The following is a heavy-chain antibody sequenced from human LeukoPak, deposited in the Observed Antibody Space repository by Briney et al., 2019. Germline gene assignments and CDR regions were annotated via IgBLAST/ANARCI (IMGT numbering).Heavy chain of an antibody. CDR1: GFTFSSYG. J-gene: IGHJ3*02. D-gene: IGHD5-18*01. Sequence: GRSLRLSCAASGFTFSSYGMHWVRQAPGKGLEWVAVISYDGSNKYYADSVKGRFTISRDNSKNTLYLQMNSLRAEDTAVYYCARETAMVYGDAFDIWGQGTMVTVSS. CDR2: ISYDGSNK. V-gene: IGHV3-30*03. CDR3: ARETAMVYGDAFDI.